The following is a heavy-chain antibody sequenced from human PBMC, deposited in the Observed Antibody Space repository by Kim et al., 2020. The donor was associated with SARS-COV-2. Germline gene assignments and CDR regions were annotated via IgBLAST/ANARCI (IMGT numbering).Heavy chain of an antibody. CDR2: ISSSSSSV. CDR1: GFIFSHYN. Sequence: GGSLRLSCAASGFIFSHYNMNWVRQAPGKGLEWVSSISSSSSSVYYADSVRGRFTISRDNSKNSLFLQMNNLRAEDTATYYCVRHFSDSWYDAFDIWGQGTMVTVSA. D-gene: IGHD6-13*01. V-gene: IGHV3-21*06. J-gene: IGHJ3*02. CDR3: VRHFSDSWYDAFDI.